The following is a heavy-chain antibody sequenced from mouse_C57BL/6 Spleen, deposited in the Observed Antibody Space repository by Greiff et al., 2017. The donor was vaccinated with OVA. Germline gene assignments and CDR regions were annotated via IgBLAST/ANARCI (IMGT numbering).Heavy chain of an antibody. CDR1: GYTFTDYN. CDR2: INPNNGGT. D-gene: IGHD2-2*01. Sequence: VQLQQSGPELVKPGASVKMSCKASGYTFTDYNMHWVKQSHGKSLEWIGYINPNNGGTSYNQKFKGKATLTVNKSSSTAYMELRSLTSEDSAVYYCARDGYYGSYAMDYWGQGTSVTVSS. J-gene: IGHJ4*01. V-gene: IGHV1-22*01. CDR3: ARDGYYGSYAMDY.